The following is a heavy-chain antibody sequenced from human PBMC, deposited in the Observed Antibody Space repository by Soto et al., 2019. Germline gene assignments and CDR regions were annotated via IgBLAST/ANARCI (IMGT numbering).Heavy chain of an antibody. V-gene: IGHV3-23*01. D-gene: IGHD6-19*01. CDR3: AKVSEGGWPGGYYYYGMDV. CDR1: GFTFSSYA. Sequence: GSLRLSCAASGFTFSSYAMSWVRQAPGKGLEWVSAISGSGGSTYYADSVKGGFTISRDNSKNTLYLQMNSLRAEDTAVYYCAKVSEGGWPGGYYYYGMDVWGQGTTVTVSS. CDR2: ISGSGGST. J-gene: IGHJ6*02.